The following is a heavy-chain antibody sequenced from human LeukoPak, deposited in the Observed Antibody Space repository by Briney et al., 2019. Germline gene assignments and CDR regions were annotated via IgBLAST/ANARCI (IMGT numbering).Heavy chain of an antibody. CDR1: GFTFSSYA. CDR2: ISYDGSNK. V-gene: IGHV3-30-3*01. J-gene: IGHJ4*02. D-gene: IGHD6-19*01. CDR3: ARDSLTGGSGWYYYFDY. Sequence: GRSLRLSCAASGFTFSSYAMHWVRQAPGKGLEWVAVISYDGSNKYYADSVKGRFTISRDNSKNTLYLQMNSLRAEDTAVYYCARDSLTGGSGWYYYFDYWGQGTLVTVSS.